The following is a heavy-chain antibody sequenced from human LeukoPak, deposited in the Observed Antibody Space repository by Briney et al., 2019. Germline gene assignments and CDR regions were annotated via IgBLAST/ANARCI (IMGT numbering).Heavy chain of an antibody. Sequence: GGSLRLSCAASGFTFDDYTMHWVRQAPGKGLEWVSLISWDGGSTYYADSVKGRFTISRDNSKNSLYLQMNSLRTEDTALYYCAKSSWSGHYYGMDVWGQGTTVTVSS. CDR3: AKSSWSGHYYGMDV. CDR2: ISWDGGST. D-gene: IGHD2-8*02. CDR1: GFTFDDYT. J-gene: IGHJ6*02. V-gene: IGHV3-43*01.